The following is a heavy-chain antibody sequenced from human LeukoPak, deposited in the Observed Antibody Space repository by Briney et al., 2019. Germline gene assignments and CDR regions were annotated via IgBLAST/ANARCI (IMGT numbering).Heavy chain of an antibody. CDR1: GYTFTTYW. D-gene: IGHD3-10*01. Sequence: GESLKISCKGYGYTFTTYWIGRVRQMPGKGLEWMVIIYPGDSDTRYSPSFQGQVTISADKSINTAHLQWSSLKASDTAIFYCVRQAYFGSGTYFDQYYFDYWGQGTLVTVSS. CDR2: IYPGDSDT. CDR3: VRQAYFGSGTYFDQYYFDY. V-gene: IGHV5-51*01. J-gene: IGHJ4*02.